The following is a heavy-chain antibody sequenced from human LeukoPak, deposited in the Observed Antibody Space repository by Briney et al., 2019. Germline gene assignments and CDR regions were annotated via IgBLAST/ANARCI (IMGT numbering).Heavy chain of an antibody. V-gene: IGHV4-4*07. J-gene: IGHJ2*01. Sequence: SETLSLTCTVSGGSISSYYWSWIRLPAGKGLEWIGRFYTSGNTNYNPSLKSRVTMSVDTSKNQFSLKLGSVTAADTAVYYCARDEGTNWYFDLWGRGTLVTVSS. CDR2: FYTSGNT. D-gene: IGHD3/OR15-3a*01. CDR3: ARDEGTNWYFDL. CDR1: GGSISSYY.